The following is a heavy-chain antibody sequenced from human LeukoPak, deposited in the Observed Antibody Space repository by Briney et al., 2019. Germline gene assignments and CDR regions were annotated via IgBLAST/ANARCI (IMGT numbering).Heavy chain of an antibody. CDR2: ISYDGSNK. CDR3: AKDRGVYAIRLIDY. Sequence: PGGSLRLSCAASGFTFSSYAMSWVRQAPGKGLEWVAVISYDGSNKYYADSVKGRFTISRDNSKNTLYLQMNSLRAEDTAVYYCAKDRGVYAIRLIDYWGQGTLVTVSS. J-gene: IGHJ4*02. V-gene: IGHV3-30*18. D-gene: IGHD2-8*01. CDR1: GFTFSSYA.